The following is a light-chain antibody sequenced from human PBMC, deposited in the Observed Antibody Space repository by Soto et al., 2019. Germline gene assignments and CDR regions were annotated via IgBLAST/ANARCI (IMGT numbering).Light chain of an antibody. CDR3: SSYTSSSTLLYV. V-gene: IGLV2-18*02. CDR2: DVS. J-gene: IGLJ1*01. Sequence: QSALTQPPSVSGSPGQSGAISCTGTSSDVGSYNRVSWYQQPPGAAPKLMIYDVSNRPSGVPDRFSGSKSGNTASLTISGLQAEDEADYYCSSYTSSSTLLYVFGTGTKVTVL. CDR1: SSDVGSYNR.